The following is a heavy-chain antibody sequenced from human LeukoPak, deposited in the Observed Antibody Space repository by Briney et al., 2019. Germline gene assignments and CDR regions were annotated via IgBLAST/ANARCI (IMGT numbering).Heavy chain of an antibody. CDR1: GGSFSGYY. CDR3: ARSGVGIQLWSLKD. V-gene: IGHV4-34*01. D-gene: IGHD5-18*01. Sequence: SETLSLTCAVYGGSFSGYYWSWIRQPPGKGLEWIGEINHSGSTNYNPSLKSRVTISVDTSKNQLSLKLSSVTAADTAVYYCARSGVGIQLWSLKDWGQGTLVTVSS. J-gene: IGHJ4*02. CDR2: INHSGST.